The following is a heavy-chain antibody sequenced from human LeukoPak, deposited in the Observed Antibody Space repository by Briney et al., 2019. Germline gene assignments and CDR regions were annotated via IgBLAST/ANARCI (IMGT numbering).Heavy chain of an antibody. D-gene: IGHD3-10*01. CDR1: GYTFTGYG. J-gene: IGHJ1*01. Sequence: GASVKVSCKASGYTFTGYGISWLRQAPGQGLEWMGWISAYSGNTYYAQKLQGRVTMTTDTSTSTAYMELRSLRSDDTAVYYCARDGRVGYFQHWGQGTLVTVSS. CDR3: ARDGRVGYFQH. V-gene: IGHV1-18*01. CDR2: ISAYSGNT.